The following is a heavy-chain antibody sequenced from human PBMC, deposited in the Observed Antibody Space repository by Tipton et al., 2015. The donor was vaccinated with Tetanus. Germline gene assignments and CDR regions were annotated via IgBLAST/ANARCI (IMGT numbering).Heavy chain of an antibody. Sequence: TLSLTCTLSGGSLSSGTFYWDWIRHSPGKGLEWIGNVYYNGNSLQNPSLKSRVTLSLDKSKNQFSLKLTSVTAADTAVYFCARNVYTVTNDAFDIWGHGTLVNVSS. CDR3: ARNVYTVTNDAFDI. J-gene: IGHJ3*02. CDR1: GGSLSSGTFY. V-gene: IGHV4-39*01. D-gene: IGHD4-11*01. CDR2: VYYNGNS.